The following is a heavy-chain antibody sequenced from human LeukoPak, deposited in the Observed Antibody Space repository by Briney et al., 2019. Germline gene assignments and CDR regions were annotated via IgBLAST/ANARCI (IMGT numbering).Heavy chain of an antibody. V-gene: IGHV4-34*01. CDR2: INHSGST. Sequence: SETLSLTWAVYGGSFSGYYWSWIRQPPGKGLEWIGEINHSGSTNYNPSLKGRVTISVDTSKNQFSLKLSSVTAADTAVYYCARRVGLRWYYFDYWGQGTLVTVSS. D-gene: IGHD4-23*01. CDR1: GGSFSGYY. J-gene: IGHJ4*02. CDR3: ARRVGLRWYYFDY.